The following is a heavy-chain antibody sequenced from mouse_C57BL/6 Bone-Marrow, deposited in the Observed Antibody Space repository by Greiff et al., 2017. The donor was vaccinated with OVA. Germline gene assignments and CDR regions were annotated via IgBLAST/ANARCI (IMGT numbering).Heavy chain of an antibody. CDR3: ARRPYWYFDV. CDR1: GFTFSDYG. V-gene: IGHV5-15*04. Sequence: EVQGVESGGGLVQPGGSLKLSCAASGFTFSDYGMAWVRQAPRQGPEWVAFISNLAYSIYYADTVTGRFTISRENAKNTLYLEMSSLRSEDTAMYYCARRPYWYFDVWGTGTTVTVSS. J-gene: IGHJ1*03. CDR2: ISNLAYSI.